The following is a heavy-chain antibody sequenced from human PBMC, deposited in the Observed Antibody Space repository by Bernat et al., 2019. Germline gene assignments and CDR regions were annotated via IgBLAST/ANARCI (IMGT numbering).Heavy chain of an antibody. CDR1: GFMFSSYG. V-gene: IGHV3-30*18. D-gene: IGHD6-13*01. CDR2: ISYDGSNR. Sequence: QVQLVESGGGVVQPGRSLRLSCAASGFMFSSYGMHWVRQAPGKGLEWGAIISYDGSNRYYADSVTGRLTRSRENSKNTMYLQMNSLRGEDTAVYYCAKSQPYGPWVPDYYYDGIADPWGQGTLVTVSS. CDR3: AKSQPYGPWVPDYYYDGIADP. J-gene: IGHJ5*02.